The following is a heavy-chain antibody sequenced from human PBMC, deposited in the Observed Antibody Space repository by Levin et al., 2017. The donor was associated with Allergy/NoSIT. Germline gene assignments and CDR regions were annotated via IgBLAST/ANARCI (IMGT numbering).Heavy chain of an antibody. V-gene: IGHV3-23*01. D-gene: IGHD2-21*02. Sequence: GGSLRLSCAASGFTFSSYDMSWVRQAPGKGLEWVSAISGTNGRTYYADSVTGRFTISRDNSKNTLYLQMNSLRAEDTAVYFCAKVRYGDWSQDYWGQGTQVTVSS. CDR1: GFTFSSYD. J-gene: IGHJ4*02. CDR3: AKVRYGDWSQDY. CDR2: ISGTNGRT.